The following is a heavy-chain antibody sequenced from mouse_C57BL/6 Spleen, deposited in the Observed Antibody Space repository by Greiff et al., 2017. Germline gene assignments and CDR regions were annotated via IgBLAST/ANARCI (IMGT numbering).Heavy chain of an antibody. J-gene: IGHJ4*01. CDR3: SFLRWLLSYAMDY. CDR2: IYPGNSDT. Sequence: EVQLQQSGTVLARPGASVKMSCKTSGYTFTSYWMHWVKQRPGQGLEWIGAIYPGNSDTSYNQKFKGKAKLTAVTSASTAYMELSSLTNEDSAVYYCSFLRWLLSYAMDYWGQGTSVTVSS. CDR1: GYTFTSYW. V-gene: IGHV1-5*01. D-gene: IGHD2-3*01.